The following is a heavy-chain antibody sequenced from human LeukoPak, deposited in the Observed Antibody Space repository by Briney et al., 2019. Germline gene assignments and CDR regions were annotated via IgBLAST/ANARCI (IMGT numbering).Heavy chain of an antibody. CDR1: GYTFTRSY. V-gene: IGHV1-46*01. D-gene: IGHD6-13*01. J-gene: IGHJ5*02. Sequence: ASVKVSCRASGYTFTRSYMHWVRQAPGQGLEWMGIINPSGGSTTYAQKFQGRVTMTRDTSTSTVYMELSSLRAEDTAVYYCVSSWYFSNWFDPWGQGTLVTVSS. CDR3: VSSWYFSNWFDP. CDR2: INPSGGST.